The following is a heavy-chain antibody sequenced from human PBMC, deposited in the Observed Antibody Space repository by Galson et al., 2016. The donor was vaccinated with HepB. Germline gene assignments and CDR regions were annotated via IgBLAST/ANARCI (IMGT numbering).Heavy chain of an antibody. CDR3: ARAWGRGRYYYSSGNLNLVGGLDV. D-gene: IGHD3-10*01. CDR2: TYYRSKWYN. J-gene: IGHJ6*02. CDR1: GDSVSSNNAA. Sequence: CAISGDSVSSNNAAWNWIRQSPSRGLEWLGRTYYRSKWYNDYAVSVKSRITVNPDTSKNQFSLHLNSVTPEDTAVYYCARAWGRGRYYYSSGNLNLVGGLDVWVQGTTVSVSS. V-gene: IGHV6-1*01.